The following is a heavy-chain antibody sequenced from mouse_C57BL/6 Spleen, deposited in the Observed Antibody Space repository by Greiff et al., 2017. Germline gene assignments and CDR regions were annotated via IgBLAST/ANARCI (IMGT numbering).Heavy chain of an antibody. J-gene: IGHJ4*01. CDR2: IYPRDGST. V-gene: IGHV1-85*01. CDR1: GYTFTSYD. D-gene: IGHD4-1*01. CDR3: AAWVYAMDY. Sequence: QVQLQQSGPELVKPGASVKLSCKASGYTFTSYDINWVKQRPGQGLEWIGWIYPRDGSTKYNQKFKDKATLTADKSSSTAYMQLSSLTSEDAAFYYCAAWVYAMDYWGQGTSVTVSS.